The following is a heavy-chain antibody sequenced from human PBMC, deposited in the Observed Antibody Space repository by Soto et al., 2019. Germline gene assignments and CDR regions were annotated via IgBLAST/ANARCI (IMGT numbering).Heavy chain of an antibody. J-gene: IGHJ4*02. Sequence: QVQLVESGGGVVQPGRSLRLSCAASGFTFSSYGMHWVRQAPGKGLEWVAVIWYDGSNKYYADSVKGRFTISRDNSKNTLSLQMNSLRAEDTAVYYCARGADSGNYWPLDYWGQGTLVTVSS. CDR3: ARGADSGNYWPLDY. CDR1: GFTFSSYG. V-gene: IGHV3-33*01. CDR2: IWYDGSNK. D-gene: IGHD1-26*01.